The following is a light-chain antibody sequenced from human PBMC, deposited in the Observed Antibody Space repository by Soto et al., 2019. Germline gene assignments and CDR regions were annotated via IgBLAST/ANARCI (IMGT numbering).Light chain of an antibody. CDR3: QQYGSSPWT. CDR2: GAS. V-gene: IGKV3-20*01. Sequence: IVLTQSPGTLSLSPGERATLSCRASQSVSSSYLAWYQQKPGQAPRLLIYGASSRAPGIPDRFSGSGSGTDFPLTISRLEPEDFAVYYCQQYGSSPWTFGQGTKVEIK. J-gene: IGKJ1*01. CDR1: QSVSSSY.